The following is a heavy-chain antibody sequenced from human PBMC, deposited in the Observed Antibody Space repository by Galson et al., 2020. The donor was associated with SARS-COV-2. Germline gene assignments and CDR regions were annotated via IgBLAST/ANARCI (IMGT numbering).Heavy chain of an antibody. CDR3: ARATETTMAYYYGMDV. V-gene: IGHV1-69*13. J-gene: IGHJ6*02. CDR2: IIPIFGTV. Sequence: SVKVSCKASGGTFSSYAISWVRQAPGQGLEWMGGIIPIFGTVNYAQKFQGRVTITADESTSTAYMELSSLRSEDTAVYYCARATETTMAYYYGMDVWGQGTTVTVSS. D-gene: IGHD4-17*01. CDR1: GGTFSSYA.